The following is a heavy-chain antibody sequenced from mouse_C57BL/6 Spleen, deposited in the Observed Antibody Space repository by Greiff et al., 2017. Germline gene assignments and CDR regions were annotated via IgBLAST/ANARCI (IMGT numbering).Heavy chain of an antibody. V-gene: IGHV6-6*01. D-gene: IGHD1-1*01. CDR2: IRNKANNHAT. Sequence: EVKLVESGGGLVQPGGSMKLSCAASGFTFSDAWMDWVRQSPEKGLEWVAEIRNKANNHATYYAESVKGRFTISRDDSKSSVYLQMNSLRAEDTGIYYCTLTTVVATGYFDVWGTGTTVTVSS. CDR1: GFTFSDAW. J-gene: IGHJ1*03. CDR3: TLTTVVATGYFDV.